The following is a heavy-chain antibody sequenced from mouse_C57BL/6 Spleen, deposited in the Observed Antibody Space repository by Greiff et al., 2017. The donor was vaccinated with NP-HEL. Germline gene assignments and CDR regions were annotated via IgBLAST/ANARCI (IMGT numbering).Heavy chain of an antibody. CDR1: GYAFSSSW. D-gene: IGHD1-1*01. CDR2: IYPGDGDT. J-gene: IGHJ1*03. CDR3: ARAVVAPYFDV. Sequence: VKLQQSGPELVKPGASVKISCKASGYAFSSSWMNWVKQRPGKGLEWIGRIYPGDGDTNYNGKFKGKATLTADKSSSTAYMQLSSLTSEDSAVYFCARAVVAPYFDVWGTGTTVTVSS. V-gene: IGHV1-82*01.